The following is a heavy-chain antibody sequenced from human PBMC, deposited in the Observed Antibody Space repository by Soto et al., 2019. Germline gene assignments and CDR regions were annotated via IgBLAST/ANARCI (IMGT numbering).Heavy chain of an antibody. V-gene: IGHV1-2*02. CDR3: ARESGGATATLDYYYFYMDF. D-gene: IGHD1-26*01. Sequence: ASVKVCCKTSGDSFNDYYIHWVRQAPGQGLERMGWINPSGGATKYAQKFQGRVTVTRDTSIRTVYMELSSLRSGDTALYYCARESGGATATLDYYYFYMDFWGKGTTVTVSS. J-gene: IGHJ6*03. CDR2: INPSGGAT. CDR1: GDSFNDYY.